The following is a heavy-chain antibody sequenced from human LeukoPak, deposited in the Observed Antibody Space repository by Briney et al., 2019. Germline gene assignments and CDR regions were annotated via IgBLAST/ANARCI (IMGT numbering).Heavy chain of an antibody. CDR3: ARAVVATVYFDY. J-gene: IGHJ4*02. Sequence: SETLSLTCTVSGGSISSYYWSWIRQPPGKGLEWIGYIYYSGSTYYNPSLKSRVTISVDTSKNQFSLKLSSVTAADTAVYYCARAVVATVYFDYWGQGTLVTVSS. CDR2: IYYSGST. D-gene: IGHD5-12*01. V-gene: IGHV4-59*08. CDR1: GGSISSYY.